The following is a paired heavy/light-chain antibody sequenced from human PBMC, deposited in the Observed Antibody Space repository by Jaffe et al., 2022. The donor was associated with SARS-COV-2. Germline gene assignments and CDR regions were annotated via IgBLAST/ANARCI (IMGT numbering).Light chain of an antibody. CDR2: AAS. CDR1: QRIGRF. J-gene: IGKJ2*01. V-gene: IGKV1-39*01. Sequence: DIQMTQSPSSLSTSVGDRVTITCRASQRIGRFLNWYQQKPGRAPKLLIYAASNLQSGVPSRFSGSGSGTDFTLTISSLQPEDFATYYCQQCHTTPYAFGQGTKLEIK. CDR3: QQCHTTPYA.
Heavy chain of an antibody. Sequence: QVQLQESGPGLVKPSETLSLTCTVSGGSINNYYWNWIRQPPGKGLEWIGYIYYSGNTNYNPSLKSRVTVSIDTSKNQFSLKLSSVTAGDTAVYYCARSDQGPNGYNALYFDYWGQGTLITVSS. D-gene: IGHD5-12*01. J-gene: IGHJ4*02. CDR1: GGSINNYY. CDR2: IYYSGNT. CDR3: ARSDQGPNGYNALYFDY. V-gene: IGHV4-59*01.